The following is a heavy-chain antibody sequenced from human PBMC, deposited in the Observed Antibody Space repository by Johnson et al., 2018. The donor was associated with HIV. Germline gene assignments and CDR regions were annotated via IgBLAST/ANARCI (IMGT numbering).Heavy chain of an antibody. CDR3: ARQQQLVLSGTFDL. CDR2: IGTAGDT. J-gene: IGHJ3*01. CDR1: GFTFDDYG. V-gene: IGHV3-20*04. D-gene: IGHD6-13*01. Sequence: VQLVESGGGVVRPGGSLRLSCAASGFTFDDYGMSWVRQAPGKGLEWVSAIGTAGDTYSPGSVKGRFTISRDNSKNTLYLQMNTLRPEDTAVYYCARQQQLVLSGTFDLWGPGTMVTVSS.